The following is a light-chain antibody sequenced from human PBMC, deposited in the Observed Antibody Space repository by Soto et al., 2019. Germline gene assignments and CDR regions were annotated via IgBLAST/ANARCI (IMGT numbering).Light chain of an antibody. Sequence: EIVLTQSPGTLSLSPGERATLSCRASQSVSNNYLAWYQQKPGQTPRLLIYGASTRATGIPARFSGSGSGTEFTLTISSLQSEDFAVYYCQHFINWRRTFGQGTKVDI. CDR2: GAS. V-gene: IGKV3-15*01. CDR3: QHFINWRRT. CDR1: QSVSNN. J-gene: IGKJ1*01.